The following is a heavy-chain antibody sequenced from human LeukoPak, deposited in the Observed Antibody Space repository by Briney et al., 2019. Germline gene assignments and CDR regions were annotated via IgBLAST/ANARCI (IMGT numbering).Heavy chain of an antibody. CDR1: GGSFSSSY. CDR3: ARQYDGNLYLLYMDV. Sequence: PSETLSLTCAVYGGSFSSSYWSWIRQPPGKGLEWIGEINHSGSTNYSPSLKSRVTISVDTSRNQFSLRLTSVTAPDAAVYFCARQYDGNLYLLYMDVWGKGTTVTVSS. V-gene: IGHV4-34*01. J-gene: IGHJ6*03. D-gene: IGHD4-23*01. CDR2: INHSGST.